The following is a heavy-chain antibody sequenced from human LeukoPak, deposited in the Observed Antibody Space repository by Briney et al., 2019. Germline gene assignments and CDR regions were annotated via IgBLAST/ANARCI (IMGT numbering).Heavy chain of an antibody. V-gene: IGHV1-69*06. J-gene: IGHJ4*02. CDR3: ARDLSGDVLTAPFDY. Sequence: SVKVSCKASGGTFSSYAISWVRQAPGQGLEWMGGIIPIFGTANYAQKFQGRVTITADKSTSTAYMGLSSLRSEDTAVYYCARDLSGDVLTAPFDYWGQGTLVTVSS. D-gene: IGHD1-1*01. CDR1: GGTFSSYA. CDR2: IIPIFGTA.